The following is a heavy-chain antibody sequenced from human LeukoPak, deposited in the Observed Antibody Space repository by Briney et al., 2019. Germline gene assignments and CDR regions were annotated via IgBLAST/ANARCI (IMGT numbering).Heavy chain of an antibody. CDR2: IYSGGST. J-gene: IGHJ4*02. Sequence: PGGSLRLSCAASGFTVSSNYMSWVRQAPGKGLEWVSVIYSGGSTYYADSVKGRFTIPRDNSKNTLYLQMNSLRVEDTAVYYCATVGGDTNFDYWGQGTLVTVSS. V-gene: IGHV3-53*01. CDR3: ATVGGDTNFDY. D-gene: IGHD2-21*01. CDR1: GFTVSSNY.